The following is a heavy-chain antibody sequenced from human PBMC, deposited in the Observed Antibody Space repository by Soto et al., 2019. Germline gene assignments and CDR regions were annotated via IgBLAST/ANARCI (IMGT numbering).Heavy chain of an antibody. Sequence: GVSLRLSCAASGFTFSNAWMSWVRQAPGKGLEWVGRIKSKTDGGTTGYAAPVKGRFTISRDDSKNTLYLQMNSLKTEDTAVYYCTTAKGYYDSSGYYAFDIWGQGTMVTVSS. CDR1: GFTFSNAW. V-gene: IGHV3-15*01. CDR2: IKSKTDGGTT. CDR3: TTAKGYYDSSGYYAFDI. D-gene: IGHD3-22*01. J-gene: IGHJ3*02.